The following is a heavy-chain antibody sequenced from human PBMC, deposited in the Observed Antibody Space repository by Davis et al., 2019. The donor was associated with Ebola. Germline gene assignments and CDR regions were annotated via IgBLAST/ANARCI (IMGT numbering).Heavy chain of an antibody. Sequence: ASVKVSCKASGYTFTGYYIHWVRQAPGQGLEWLGWINPNSGGTTYAQKFQGRVTMTSDTSTSTAYLDLSRLTSDDTAVYYCTREDIVLVTASISSYGMDIWGQGTTVTVSS. V-gene: IGHV1-2*02. D-gene: IGHD2-2*01. J-gene: IGHJ6*02. CDR1: GYTFTGYY. CDR2: INPNSGGT. CDR3: TREDIVLVTASISSYGMDI.